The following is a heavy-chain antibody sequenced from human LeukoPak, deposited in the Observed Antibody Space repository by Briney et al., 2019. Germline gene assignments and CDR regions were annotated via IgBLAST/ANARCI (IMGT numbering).Heavy chain of an antibody. CDR2: FDPEDGKT. Sequence: GASVTVSCKVSGYTLNELSMFWVGQAPGKGLEWMGSFDPEDGKTVYAQKFQGRVNMTEDTSTDTAYMELSSLRSEDTAVYYCATGYLVTAGLMDVWGQGTTVTVSS. V-gene: IGHV1-24*01. CDR3: ATGYLVTAGLMDV. J-gene: IGHJ6*02. CDR1: GYTLNELS. D-gene: IGHD2-2*01.